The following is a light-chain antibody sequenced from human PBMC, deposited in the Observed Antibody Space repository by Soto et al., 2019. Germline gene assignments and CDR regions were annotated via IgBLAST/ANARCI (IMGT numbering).Light chain of an antibody. CDR1: QSVSSNH. CDR2: GAS. J-gene: IGKJ3*01. V-gene: IGKV3-20*01. CDR3: QQYGSSPFT. Sequence: EIVLTQSPGTLSLSPGERATLSCRASQSVSSNHLAWYQQKPGQAPRLLIYGASSRATGIPDRFSGSGSGTDFTLTISRLEPGDFAVYYCQQYGSSPFTFGPGTKVDIK.